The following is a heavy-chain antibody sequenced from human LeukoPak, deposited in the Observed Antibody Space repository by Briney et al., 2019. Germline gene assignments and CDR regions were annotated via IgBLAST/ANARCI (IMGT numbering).Heavy chain of an antibody. CDR3: ARHGDSGPLDY. D-gene: IGHD3-10*01. CDR1: GGSISSSSYY. V-gene: IGHV4-39*01. J-gene: IGHJ4*02. CDR2: IYYSGST. Sequence: PSETLSLTCTVSGGSISSSSYYWGWLRQPPGKGLEWIGSIYYSGSTYYNPSLKSRVTVSVDTSKNQFSLKLSSVTAADTAVYYCARHGDSGPLDYWGQGTLVTVSS.